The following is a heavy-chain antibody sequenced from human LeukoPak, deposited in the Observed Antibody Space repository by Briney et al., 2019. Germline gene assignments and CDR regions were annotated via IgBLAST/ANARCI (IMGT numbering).Heavy chain of an antibody. Sequence: PGGSLILSCAASGFTFTNAWMNWVRQAPGKGLEWVGRIKSKTDGGTTDYAAPVKGRFTISRDDSENTLYLQVNSLKTEDTAVYYCTRIFRTAHFDYWGQGTPVTVSS. V-gene: IGHV3-15*07. CDR3: TRIFRTAHFDY. CDR2: IKSKTDGGTT. J-gene: IGHJ4*02. D-gene: IGHD2/OR15-2a*01. CDR1: GFTFTNAW.